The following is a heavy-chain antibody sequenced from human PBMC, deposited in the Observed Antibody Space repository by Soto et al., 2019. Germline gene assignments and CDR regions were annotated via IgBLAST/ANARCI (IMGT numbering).Heavy chain of an antibody. CDR2: IYYSGST. V-gene: IGHV4-39*01. CDR1: GDSSTGNSYY. CDR3: ARLYTGAYWYFDL. D-gene: IGHD1-26*01. J-gene: IGHJ2*01. Sequence: SEPQSLTCTVSGDSSTGNSYYRGWIRQPPGKGLEWIGIIYYSGSTYYNPSLKSRVTISVDTSKNQFSLRLTSVTAADTAVYYCARLYTGAYWYFDLWGRGTLVTVS.